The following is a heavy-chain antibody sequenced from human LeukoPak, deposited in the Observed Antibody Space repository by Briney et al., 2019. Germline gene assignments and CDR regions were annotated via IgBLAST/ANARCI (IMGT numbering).Heavy chain of an antibody. CDR1: GYTFTSYY. CDR2: INPSGGST. J-gene: IGHJ6*03. D-gene: IGHD4-11*01. V-gene: IGHV1-46*01. CDR3: ARVNHSPLGDYSNLNRGYYYMDV. Sequence: ASVKVSCKGSGYTFTSYYMHWVRQAPGQGLEWMGIINPSGGSTSYAQKFQGRVTMTRDTSTSTVYMELSSLRSEDTAVYYCARVNHSPLGDYSNLNRGYYYMDVWGKGTTVTVSS.